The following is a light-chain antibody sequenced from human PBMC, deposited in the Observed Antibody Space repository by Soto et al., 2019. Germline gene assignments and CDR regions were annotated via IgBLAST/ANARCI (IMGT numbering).Light chain of an antibody. V-gene: IGKV3-15*01. CDR3: QQYNNWPLYT. CDR1: QSVSSN. Sequence: EIVMTQSPATLSVSPGERATLSCRASQSVSSNFAWYQQKPGQAPRLLIYGASTRATGIPARLSGSGSGTEFTLTISSLQSEDFAVYYCQQYNNWPLYTFGQGTKLEIK. J-gene: IGKJ2*01. CDR2: GAS.